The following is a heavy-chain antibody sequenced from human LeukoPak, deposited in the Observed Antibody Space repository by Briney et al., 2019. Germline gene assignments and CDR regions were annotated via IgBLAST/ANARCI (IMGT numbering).Heavy chain of an antibody. Sequence: GESLKISCQVSGYIFTHYWIGWVRQMPGKGLESMGIIYPADSDTTYSPSFQGQVTISVDESISTVYLQWSSLKASDTAMYYCARQSRDGSKTRGYFFDYRGQGTLVTVSS. V-gene: IGHV5-51*01. CDR1: GYIFTHYW. J-gene: IGHJ4*02. CDR2: IYPADSDT. CDR3: ARQSRDGSKTRGYFFDY. D-gene: IGHD3-10*01.